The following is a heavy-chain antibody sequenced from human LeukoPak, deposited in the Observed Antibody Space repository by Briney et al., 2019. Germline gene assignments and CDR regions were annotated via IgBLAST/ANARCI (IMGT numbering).Heavy chain of an antibody. J-gene: IGHJ4*02. CDR2: ISSSGSTI. CDR1: GFTFSSYE. V-gene: IGHV3-48*03. Sequence: AGGSLRLSCAASGFTFSSYEMNWVRQAPGKVLEWVSYISSSGSTIYYADSVKGRFTISRDNAKDSLYLQMNSLRAEDTAVYYCATYYYDSSDYPYWGQGTLVTVSS. CDR3: ATYYYDSSDYPY. D-gene: IGHD3-22*01.